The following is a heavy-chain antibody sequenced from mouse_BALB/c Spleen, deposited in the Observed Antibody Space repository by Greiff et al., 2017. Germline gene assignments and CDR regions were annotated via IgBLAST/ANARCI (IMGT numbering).Heavy chain of an antibody. CDR3: ASAGGGSYYFDY. Sequence: EVKVVESGGGLVKPGGSLKLSCAASGFTFSSYAMSWVRQTPEKRLEWVATISSGGSYTYYPDSVKGRFTISRDNAKNTLYLQMSSLRSEDTAMYYCASAGGGSYYFDYWGQGTTLTVSS. J-gene: IGHJ2*01. V-gene: IGHV5-9-3*01. CDR2: ISSGGSYT. CDR1: GFTFSSYA. D-gene: IGHD1-1*02.